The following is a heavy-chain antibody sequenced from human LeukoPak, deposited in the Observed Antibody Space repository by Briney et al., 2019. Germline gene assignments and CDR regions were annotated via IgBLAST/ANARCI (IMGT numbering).Heavy chain of an antibody. CDR2: ISSSSSYI. D-gene: IGHD3-22*01. J-gene: IGHJ5*02. Sequence: PGGSLRLSCAASGFTFSSYSMNWVRQAPGKGLEWVSSISSSSSYIYYADSVKGRFTISRDNAKNSLYLQMNSLRAEDTAVYYCARAPLYYYDSSGYYHFDPWGQGTLVTVSS. V-gene: IGHV3-21*01. CDR1: GFTFSSYS. CDR3: ARAPLYYYDSSGYYHFDP.